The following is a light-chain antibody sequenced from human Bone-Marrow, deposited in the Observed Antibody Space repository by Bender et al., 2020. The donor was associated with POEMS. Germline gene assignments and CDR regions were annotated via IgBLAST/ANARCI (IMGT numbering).Light chain of an antibody. J-gene: IGLJ3*02. CDR3: QVWDSSSDHRKWV. Sequence: SYVLTQPPSVSVAPGTTARISCGGNNLGTESVHWYQQRPGQAPLLVVYDDRDRPSGIPERFSGSNSGNTATLTISRVEAGDEADYYCQVWDSSSDHRKWVFGGGTKLTVL. V-gene: IGLV3-21*03. CDR1: NLGTES. CDR2: DDR.